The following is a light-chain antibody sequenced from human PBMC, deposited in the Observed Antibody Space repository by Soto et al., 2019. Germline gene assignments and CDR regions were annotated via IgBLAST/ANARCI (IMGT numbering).Light chain of an antibody. V-gene: IGKV3-20*01. CDR3: QQYGSSPYT. Sequence: EIVLTQSPGTLSLSPGERATLSCRASQSVSSSYLAWYQQKPGQAPRLLIYGASSRATGIPDRFSGSGSGTDFTLTISRLEPEDFAVYYCQQYGSSPYTFGRGNKLEIK. CDR1: QSVSSSY. J-gene: IGKJ2*01. CDR2: GAS.